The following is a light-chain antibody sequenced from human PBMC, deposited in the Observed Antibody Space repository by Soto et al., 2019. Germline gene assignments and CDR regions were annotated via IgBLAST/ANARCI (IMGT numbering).Light chain of an antibody. CDR2: SSD. CDR3: EAWDGSLNVVL. CDR1: SSNIGTNT. V-gene: IGLV1-44*01. Sequence: QSVLTQPPSASGTPGQRVTISCSGSSSNIGTNTVNWYQHLPGSAPTLLIYSSDQRPSGVPDRFSGSKSGTSASLAISGLQPDDEADYYCEAWDGSLNVVLFGGGTQLTVL. J-gene: IGLJ2*01.